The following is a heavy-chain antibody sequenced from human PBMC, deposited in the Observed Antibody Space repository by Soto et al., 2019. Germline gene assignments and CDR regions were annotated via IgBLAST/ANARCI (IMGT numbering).Heavy chain of an antibody. CDR2: IYHSGST. CDR3: ARAHGRYYYASREDY. Sequence: PSETLSLTCAVPGYSISSGYYWGWIRQPPGKGLEWIGSIYHSGSTYYNPSLKSRVTISVDTSKNQFSLKLSSVTAADTAVYYCARAHGRYYYASREDYWGQGTLVTVSS. J-gene: IGHJ4*02. D-gene: IGHD3-22*01. CDR1: GYSISSGYY. V-gene: IGHV4-38-2*01.